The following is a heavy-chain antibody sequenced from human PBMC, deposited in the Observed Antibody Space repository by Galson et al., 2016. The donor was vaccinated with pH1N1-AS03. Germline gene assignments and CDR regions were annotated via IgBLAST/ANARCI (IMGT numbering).Heavy chain of an antibody. V-gene: IGHV4-38-2*01. CDR2: IYHSENT. Sequence: ETLSLTCAVSAYSISSGYYWGWIRQPPGKGLEWIGSIYHSENTYYNPSLKSRVTISVDTSKNQFSLKLSSVTAADTAVYYCARLAYGDYTNLFDYWGQGTLVTVSS. J-gene: IGHJ4*02. CDR3: ARLAYGDYTNLFDY. CDR1: AYSISSGYY. D-gene: IGHD4-17*01.